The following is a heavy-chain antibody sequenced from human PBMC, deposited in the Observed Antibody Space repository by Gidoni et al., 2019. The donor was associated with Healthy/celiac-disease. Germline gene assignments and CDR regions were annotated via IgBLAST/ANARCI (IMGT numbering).Heavy chain of an antibody. Sequence: QVQLQESGPGLVKPSETLSLTCAVSGYSISSGYYWGWIRQPPGKGLEWIGSIYHSGSTYYNPSLKSRVTISVDTSKNQFSLKLSSVTAADTAVYYCARDMDYDFWSGPSYYFDYWGQGTLVTVSS. CDR3: ARDMDYDFWSGPSYYFDY. CDR2: IYHSGST. CDR1: GYSISSGYY. V-gene: IGHV4-38-2*02. D-gene: IGHD3-3*01. J-gene: IGHJ4*02.